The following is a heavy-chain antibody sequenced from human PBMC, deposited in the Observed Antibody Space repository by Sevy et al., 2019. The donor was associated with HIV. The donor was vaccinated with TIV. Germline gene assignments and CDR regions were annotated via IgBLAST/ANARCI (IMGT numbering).Heavy chain of an antibody. CDR1: GFTFSDYY. D-gene: IGHD3-10*01. J-gene: IGHJ4*02. CDR2: ITSSGSTI. V-gene: IGHV3-11*01. CDR3: ARDRAVRGGHLDY. Sequence: GGSLRLSCAASGFTFSDYYMSWIRQAPGKGLEWVSYITSSGSTIYYADSVKGRFTISRDKAKNTLYLQMNSLRAEDTAVYYCARDRAVRGGHLDYWGQGTLVTVSS.